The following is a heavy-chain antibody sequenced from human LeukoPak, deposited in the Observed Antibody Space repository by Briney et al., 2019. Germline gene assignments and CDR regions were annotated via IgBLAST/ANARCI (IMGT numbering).Heavy chain of an antibody. V-gene: IGHV4-59*01. CDR2: IYYSGST. D-gene: IGHD3-3*01. CDR3: ARAPHRFSPDY. CDR1: GGSISSYY. J-gene: IGHJ4*02. Sequence: SETLSLTCTVSGGSISSYYWSWIRQPPGKGLEWIGYIYYSGSTNYNPPLKSRVTISVDTSKNQFSLKLSSVTAADTAVYYCARAPHRFSPDYWGQGTLVTVSS.